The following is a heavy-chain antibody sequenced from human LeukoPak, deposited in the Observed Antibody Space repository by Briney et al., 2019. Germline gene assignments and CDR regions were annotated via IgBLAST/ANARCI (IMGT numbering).Heavy chain of an antibody. Sequence: SVKVSCKASGGTFSSYAISWVRQAPGQGLEWMGGIIPIFGTANYAQKFQGRVTITTDESTGTAYMELRSLRSEEKAVYYCARNDYVWGSYRYTESGYFDYWGQGTLVTVSS. V-gene: IGHV1-69*05. CDR2: IIPIFGTA. CDR1: GGTFSSYA. CDR3: ARNDYVWGSYRYTESGYFDY. J-gene: IGHJ4*02. D-gene: IGHD3-16*02.